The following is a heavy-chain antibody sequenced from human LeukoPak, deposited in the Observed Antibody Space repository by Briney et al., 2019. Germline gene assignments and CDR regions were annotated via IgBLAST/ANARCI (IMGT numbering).Heavy chain of an antibody. V-gene: IGHV3-48*04. CDR3: ARATWDSSGYYYDY. CDR1: GFTFSRHS. D-gene: IGHD3-22*01. J-gene: IGHJ4*02. CDR2: ISSSSSTI. Sequence: GGSLRLSCAASGFTFSRHSMNWVRQAPGKGLEWVSYISSSSSTIYYADSVKGRFTISRDNAKNSLYLQMNSLRAEDTAVYYCARATWDSSGYYYDYWGQGTLVTVSS.